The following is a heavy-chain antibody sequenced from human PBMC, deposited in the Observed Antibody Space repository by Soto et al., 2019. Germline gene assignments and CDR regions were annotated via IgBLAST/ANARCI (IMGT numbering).Heavy chain of an antibody. J-gene: IGHJ4*02. CDR3: ARKIDFWSGTYYFDY. CDR2: IYYSGST. D-gene: IGHD3-3*01. CDR1: GGSISSSSYY. Sequence: SETLSLTCTVSGGSISSSSYYWGWIRQPPGEGLEWIGSIYYSGSTYYNPSLKSRVTISVDTSKNQFSLKLSSVTAADTAVYYCARKIDFWSGTYYFDYWGQGTLVTVSS. V-gene: IGHV4-39*01.